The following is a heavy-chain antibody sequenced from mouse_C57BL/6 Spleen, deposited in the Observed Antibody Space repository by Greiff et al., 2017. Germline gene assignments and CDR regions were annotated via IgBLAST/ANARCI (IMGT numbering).Heavy chain of an antibody. Sequence: EVQLMESGPGLVKPSPSLSLSCYATGYSITSGYYWNWIRQCPGNKLEWMGYISYDGSNNYNPSLKNRISITRDTSKNLFFLKLNSMTTEDAATYYCARQVLRVYAMDYWGQGTSVTVSS. CDR3: ARQVLRVYAMDY. CDR1: GYSITSGYY. J-gene: IGHJ4*01. D-gene: IGHD1-1*01. V-gene: IGHV3-6*01. CDR2: ISYDGSN.